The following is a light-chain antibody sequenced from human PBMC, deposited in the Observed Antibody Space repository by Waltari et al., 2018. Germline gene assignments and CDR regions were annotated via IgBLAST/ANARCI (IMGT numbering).Light chain of an antibody. J-gene: IGLJ3*02. CDR1: SSNIGGNY. V-gene: IGLV1-44*01. CDR3: ATWDDNLSGSWV. CDR2: SDE. Sequence: QSVLTQPPSVSGAPGQGVAISCSGSSSNIGGNYVNWFQQLPGTAPKLLIHSDEQRPSAVPDRFSGSKAGTSASLAISGLQSEDEADYYCATWDDNLSGSWVFGGGTKLTVL.